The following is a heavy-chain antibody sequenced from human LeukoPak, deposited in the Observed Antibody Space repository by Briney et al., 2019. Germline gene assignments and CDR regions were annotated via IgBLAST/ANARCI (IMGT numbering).Heavy chain of an antibody. CDR1: GFTFTNSA. Sequence: SVKVSCKASGFTFTNSAMQWVRQARGQRLEWIGWIVVASGNTKYAQKFQERVTITRDMSTSTAYMGLSSLSPEDTAVYYCAAAPIEMQQRGFDYWGQGTLVTVSS. J-gene: IGHJ4*02. D-gene: IGHD5-24*01. V-gene: IGHV1-58*02. CDR2: IVVASGNT. CDR3: AAAPIEMQQRGFDY.